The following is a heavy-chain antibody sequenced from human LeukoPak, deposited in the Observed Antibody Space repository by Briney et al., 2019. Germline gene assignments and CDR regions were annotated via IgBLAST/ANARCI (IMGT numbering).Heavy chain of an antibody. V-gene: IGHV1-2*02. CDR1: GYTFTGYY. CDR2: FNPNSGDT. Sequence: GASVKVSCKASGYTFTGYYMHWVRQAPGQGLGWMGWFNPNSGDTNYAQKFQGRVTMTRDTSISTAYMELGRLTSDDTAVYYCGRGTYCSGGSCYSFDYWGQGTLVTVSS. D-gene: IGHD2-15*01. CDR3: GRGTYCSGGSCYSFDY. J-gene: IGHJ4*02.